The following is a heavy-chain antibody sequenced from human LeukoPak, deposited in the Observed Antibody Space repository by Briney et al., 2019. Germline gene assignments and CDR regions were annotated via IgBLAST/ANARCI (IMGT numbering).Heavy chain of an antibody. J-gene: IGHJ2*01. CDR3: ARWAYGDYWYFDL. D-gene: IGHD4-17*01. CDR2: IYYSGST. V-gene: IGHV4-59*01. CDR1: GGSISSDY. Sequence: SSETLSLTCTVSGGSISSDYWSWIRQPPGKGLEWIGYIYYSGSTNYNPSLKSRATISVDTSKNQFSLKLSSVTSADTAVYYCARWAYGDYWYFDLWGRGTLVTVSS.